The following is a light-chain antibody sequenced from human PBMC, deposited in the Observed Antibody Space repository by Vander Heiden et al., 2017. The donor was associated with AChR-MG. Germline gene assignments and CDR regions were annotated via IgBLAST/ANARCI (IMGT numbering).Light chain of an antibody. CDR1: QSISSY. CDR3: QQSYSTWT. CDR2: AAS. V-gene: IGKV1-39*01. Sequence: DIQMTQSPSSLSASVGDRVTITCRASQSISSYLNWYQQKPGKAPKLLIYAASRLQSGVPSRFSGSGSGKDFTLTISRQQPEDFATYYWQQSYSTWTFGQGTKVEIK. J-gene: IGKJ1*01.